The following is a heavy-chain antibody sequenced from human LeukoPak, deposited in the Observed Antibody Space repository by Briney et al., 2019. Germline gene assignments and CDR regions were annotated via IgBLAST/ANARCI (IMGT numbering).Heavy chain of an antibody. Sequence: GASVKVSCKTSGYTFTSYDINWVRQATGQGLEWMGGMDGNSGKTAYAQKFLGRVTITRNTSISTAYMELSSLRSEDTAVYYCARLYYYASSGYDALDSWDQGTMVTVSS. CDR2: MDGNSGKT. CDR3: ARLYYYASSGYDALDS. CDR1: GYTFTSYD. V-gene: IGHV1-8*01. J-gene: IGHJ3*02. D-gene: IGHD3-22*01.